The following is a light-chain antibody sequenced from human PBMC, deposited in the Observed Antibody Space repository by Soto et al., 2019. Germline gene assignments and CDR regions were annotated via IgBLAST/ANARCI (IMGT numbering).Light chain of an antibody. J-gene: IGKJ1*01. V-gene: IGKV1-39*01. CDR2: GTA. Sequence: DIQMTQSPSSLSASVGDRVTITCRASQGISSYLNWYQQKPGKAPTLLISGTADLRSGVPSRFIGRGSGTGFTLTIASLQADDFATYYCQQSYITPWTFGQGTKVEIK. CDR3: QQSYITPWT. CDR1: QGISSY.